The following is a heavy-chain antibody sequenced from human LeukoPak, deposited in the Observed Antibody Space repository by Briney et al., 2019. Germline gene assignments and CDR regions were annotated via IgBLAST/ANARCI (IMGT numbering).Heavy chain of an antibody. CDR2: ISYDGSNE. CDR3: ARGAGYNYPYYFDY. D-gene: IGHD5-24*01. J-gene: IGHJ4*02. V-gene: IGHV3-33*05. CDR1: GFTFSSYG. Sequence: GRSLRLSCAASGFTFSSYGMHWVRQAPGKGLEWVAVISYDGSNEYYADSVKGRFTISRDNSKNTLYLQMNSLRAEDTAVYYCARGAGYNYPYYFDYWGQGTLVTVSS.